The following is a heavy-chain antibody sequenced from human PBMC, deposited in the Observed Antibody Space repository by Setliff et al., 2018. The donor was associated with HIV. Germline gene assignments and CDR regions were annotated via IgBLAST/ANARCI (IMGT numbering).Heavy chain of an antibody. J-gene: IGHJ4*02. CDR3: ARWSYAVLSGPYYFNS. Sequence: GSLRLSCAVSGFNVSNSYMSWVRQAPGKGLDWVSIIYGGGTKYYADSVKGRFTLSRDNSKNTLYLQMNRLRPEDTAVYYCARWSYAVLSGPYYFNSWGQGILVTVSS. CDR2: IYGGGTK. CDR1: GFNVSNSY. V-gene: IGHV3-66*02. D-gene: IGHD3-3*01.